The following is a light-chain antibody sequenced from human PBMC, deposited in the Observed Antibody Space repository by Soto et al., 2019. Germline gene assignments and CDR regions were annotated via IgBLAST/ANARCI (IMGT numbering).Light chain of an antibody. V-gene: IGKV3-15*01. Sequence: EIVMTQSPATLSVSPGERATLSCRASQSVSSNLAWYQQKPGQAPRLLIYGASTRATGIPARFSGSGSGPEFTLTISSLQSEDFAVYYCQQYNNWAVTFGQGTKVEIK. CDR2: GAS. J-gene: IGKJ1*01. CDR3: QQYNNWAVT. CDR1: QSVSSN.